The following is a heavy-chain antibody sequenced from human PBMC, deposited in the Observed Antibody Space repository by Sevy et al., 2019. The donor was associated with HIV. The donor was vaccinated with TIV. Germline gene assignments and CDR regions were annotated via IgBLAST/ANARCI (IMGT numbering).Heavy chain of an antibody. CDR2: IGPDGRGT. Sequence: GGSLRLSCVVSGFIPFTFSNYWNHWVRQGPGKGLVWVSRIGPDGRGTTYADSVKGRFTISRDNAKNSLFLQMNNLRAEDTAVYYCARPYGSGSWEAFDIWGQGTMVTVSS. D-gene: IGHD3-10*01. V-gene: IGHV3-74*01. CDR1: GFIPFTFSNYW. CDR3: ARPYGSGSWEAFDI. J-gene: IGHJ3*02.